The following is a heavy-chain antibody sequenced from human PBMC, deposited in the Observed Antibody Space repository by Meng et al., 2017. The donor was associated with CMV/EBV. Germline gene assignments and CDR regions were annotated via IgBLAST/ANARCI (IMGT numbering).Heavy chain of an antibody. CDR2: TYHRSKWYN. Sequence: LRLSCAISGDSVSSNSTAWNWIRQSPSRGLEWLGRTYHRSKWYNDYAVSVKSRITINPDTSKNQFSLQLNSVTPEDTAVYYCARGPGGRFDYWGQGTLVTVSS. V-gene: IGHV6-1*01. CDR1: GDSVSSNSTA. J-gene: IGHJ4*02. D-gene: IGHD3-10*01. CDR3: ARGPGGRFDY.